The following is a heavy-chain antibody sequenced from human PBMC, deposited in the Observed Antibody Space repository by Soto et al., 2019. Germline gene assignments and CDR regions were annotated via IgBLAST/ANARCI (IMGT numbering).Heavy chain of an antibody. V-gene: IGHV1-69*08. Sequence: SVKVSCKASGGTFSSYTISWVRQAPGQGLEWMGRIIPILGTANYAQKFQGRVTITADESTSTAYMELSSLRSEDTAVYYCARVYSPGNPRAGMDVWGQGTTVTVSS. CDR3: ARVYSPGNPRAGMDV. D-gene: IGHD2-21*01. CDR2: IIPILGTA. J-gene: IGHJ6*02. CDR1: GGTFSSYT.